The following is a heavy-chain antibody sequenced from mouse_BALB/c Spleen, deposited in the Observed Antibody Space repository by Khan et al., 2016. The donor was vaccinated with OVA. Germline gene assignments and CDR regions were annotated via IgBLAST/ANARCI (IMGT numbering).Heavy chain of an antibody. CDR3: ARDGAYYRNDGLFAY. D-gene: IGHD2-14*01. J-gene: IGHJ3*01. V-gene: IGHV1-4*01. CDR2: IKPSSGYT. Sequence: QVQLQQSGAELARPGASVKMSCKASGYTFTSYTIHWIKQRPGQGLEWIGYIKPSSGYTNYNQKLKDKATLTADKSSTTAYMQLSSLTSDDSAVYYCARDGAYYRNDGLFAYWGQGTLVTVSA. CDR1: GYTFTSYT.